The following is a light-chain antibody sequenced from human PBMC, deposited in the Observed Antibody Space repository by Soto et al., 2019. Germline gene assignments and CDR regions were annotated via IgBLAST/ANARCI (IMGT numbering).Light chain of an antibody. CDR3: QQYNNWLS. V-gene: IGKV3-15*01. CDR1: QSVSSN. Sequence: EIVMTQSPATLSVSPGERATLSCRASQSVSSNLAWYQQKPGQGPSLLLYGASTRATGVPARFSGSGSGTEFTLTISSLQSEDFAVYYWQQYNNWLSFGGGTKVEIK. J-gene: IGKJ4*01. CDR2: GAS.